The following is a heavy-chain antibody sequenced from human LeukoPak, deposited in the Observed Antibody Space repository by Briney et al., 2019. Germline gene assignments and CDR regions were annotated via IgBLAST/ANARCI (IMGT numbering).Heavy chain of an antibody. Sequence: GGSLRLSCAASGFTFSSYGMHWVRQAPGKGLEWVAVMWYDGSNKYYADSVKGRFTISRDNSKNTLYLQMNSLRAEDTAVYYCARYGGEYGSGSPRYYYYYYGMDVWGQGTTVTVSS. CDR2: MWYDGSNK. J-gene: IGHJ6*02. D-gene: IGHD3-10*01. V-gene: IGHV3-30*19. CDR1: GFTFSSYG. CDR3: ARYGGEYGSGSPRYYYYYYGMDV.